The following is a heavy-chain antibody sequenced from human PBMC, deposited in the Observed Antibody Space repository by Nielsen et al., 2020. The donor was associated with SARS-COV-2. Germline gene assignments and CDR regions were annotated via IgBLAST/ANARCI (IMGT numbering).Heavy chain of an antibody. V-gene: IGHV3-48*02. Sequence: GESLKISCGASGFTISSSFMSWVRQAPGKGLEWVSYIASSDKTTYYADSVKGRFTVSRDNAKNSLYLQMSSLRDEDTAVYYCARGMYGMGSYVFDYWGQGTLVTVSS. D-gene: IGHD3-10*01. CDR3: ARGMYGMGSYVFDY. CDR1: GFTISSSF. J-gene: IGHJ4*02. CDR2: IASSDKTT.